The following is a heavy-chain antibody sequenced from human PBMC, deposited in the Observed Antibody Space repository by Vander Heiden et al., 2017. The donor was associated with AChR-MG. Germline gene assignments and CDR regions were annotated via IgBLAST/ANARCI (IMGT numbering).Heavy chain of an antibody. CDR3: AKGLRFLEWFGTDY. V-gene: IGHV3-9*01. J-gene: IGHJ4*02. CDR1: GFTFDDYA. CDR2: ISWNSGSI. Sequence: EVQLVESGGGLVQPGRSLRPSCAASGFTFDDYAMHWVRQAPGKGLEWVSGISWNSGSIGYADSVKGRFTISRDNAKNSLYLQMNSLRAEDTALYYCAKGLRFLEWFGTDYWGQGTLVTVSS. D-gene: IGHD3-3*01.